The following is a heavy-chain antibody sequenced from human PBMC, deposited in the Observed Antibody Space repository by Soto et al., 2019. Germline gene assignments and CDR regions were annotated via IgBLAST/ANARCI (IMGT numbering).Heavy chain of an antibody. CDR2: ISWNSGSI. CDR1: GFTFDDYA. Sequence: ESGGGLVQPGRSLRLSCAASGFTFDDYAMHWVRQAPGKGLEWVSGISWNSGSIGYADSVKGRFTISRDNAKNSLYLQMNSLRAEDTALYYCAKVGVGATFDYWGQGTLVTVSS. CDR3: AKVGVGATFDY. D-gene: IGHD1-26*01. V-gene: IGHV3-9*01. J-gene: IGHJ4*02.